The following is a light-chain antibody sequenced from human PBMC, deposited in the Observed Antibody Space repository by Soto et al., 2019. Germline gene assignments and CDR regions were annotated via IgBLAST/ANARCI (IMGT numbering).Light chain of an antibody. CDR3: QQYENMPLT. Sequence: DIQMTQSPSSLSASVGDRVTITCQASQDIRNSLNWYQQKPGKAPNLLIFDASDLETGVPSRFSGSGSGTDFSFTISCLQPEDIATYYCQQYENMPLTFGGGTKVEI. V-gene: IGKV1-33*01. CDR2: DAS. CDR1: QDIRNS. J-gene: IGKJ4*01.